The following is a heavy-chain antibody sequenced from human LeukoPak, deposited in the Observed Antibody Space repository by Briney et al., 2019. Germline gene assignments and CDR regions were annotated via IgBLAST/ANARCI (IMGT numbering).Heavy chain of an antibody. J-gene: IGHJ4*02. D-gene: IGHD3-9*01. CDR3: ARHPYDILTGPSFDY. CDR1: GFTFSSDW. Sequence: PRGSLRLSCAASGFTFSSDWMHWVRQAPGKGLVWVSRINRDGRSTTYADSVKGRFTISRDNAKNTLYLQMNSLRAEDTAVYYCARHPYDILTGPSFDYWGQGTLVTVSS. CDR2: INRDGRST. V-gene: IGHV3-74*01.